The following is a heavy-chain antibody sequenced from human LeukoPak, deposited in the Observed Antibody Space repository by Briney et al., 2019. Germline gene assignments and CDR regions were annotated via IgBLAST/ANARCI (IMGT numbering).Heavy chain of an antibody. CDR1: GFTFSNAL. D-gene: IGHD3-22*01. CDR3: ARGVFYYDTSGRGYYFDY. Sequence: GSLRLSCSGSGFTFSNALMTWIRQPAGKGLEWIGRIYTSGGTVYNPSLKSRVTMSVDTSKNQFSLKLSSVTAADTAVYYCARGVFYYDTSGRGYYFDYWSQGTLVTVSS. V-gene: IGHV4-4*07. J-gene: IGHJ4*02. CDR2: IYTSGGT.